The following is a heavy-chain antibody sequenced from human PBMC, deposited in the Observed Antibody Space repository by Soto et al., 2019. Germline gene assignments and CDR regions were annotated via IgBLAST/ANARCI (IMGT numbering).Heavy chain of an antibody. CDR2: MYNSGST. CDR3: ARVSSGWYYFDY. CDR1: GGSVSSGSYY. J-gene: IGHJ4*02. Sequence: PSETLSLTCTVSGGSVSSGSYYWSWIRQPPGKGLEWIGYMYNSGSTNYNPSLKSRVIISVDTSKNQFSPKLSSVTAADTAVYYCARVSSGWYYFDYWGQGTLVTVSS. D-gene: IGHD6-19*01. V-gene: IGHV4-61*01.